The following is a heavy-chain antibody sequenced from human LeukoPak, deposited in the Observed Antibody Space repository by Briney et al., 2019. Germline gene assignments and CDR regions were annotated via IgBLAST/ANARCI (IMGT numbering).Heavy chain of an antibody. CDR2: INHSRST. J-gene: IGHJ4*02. CDR3: ARGARHATVPNAVYYFDY. CDR1: GGSFSGYY. Sequence: SETLSLTCAVYGGSFSGYYWSWIRQPPGKGLEWIGEINHSRSTNYNPSLKSRVTISVDTSKNQFSLKLSSVTAAETAVYYCARGARHATVPNAVYYFDYWGQGTLVTVSS. V-gene: IGHV4-34*01. D-gene: IGHD4-17*01.